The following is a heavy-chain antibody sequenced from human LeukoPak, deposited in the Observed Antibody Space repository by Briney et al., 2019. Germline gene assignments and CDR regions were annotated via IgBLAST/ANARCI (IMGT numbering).Heavy chain of an antibody. J-gene: IGHJ4*02. CDR1: GYTFTGYY. CDR3: ARAHNGNDPFSHY. CDR2: INPYSGAT. D-gene: IGHD1-1*01. Sequence: ASVKVSCKASGYTFTGYYMHCVRQAPGQGLEWMGWINPYSGATNYAQKFQGRVTMTRDTSISTAYMDLSSLKSDDTAVYYCARAHNGNDPFSHYWAQGTLVTVSS. V-gene: IGHV1-2*02.